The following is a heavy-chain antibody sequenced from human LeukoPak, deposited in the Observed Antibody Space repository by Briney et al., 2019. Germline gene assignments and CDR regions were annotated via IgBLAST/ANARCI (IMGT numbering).Heavy chain of an antibody. CDR1: GGTFSSYA. V-gene: IGHV1-69*04. Sequence: GASVKVSCKASGGTFSSYAISWVRQAPGQGLEWMGRIIPILGIANYAQKFQGRVTITADKSTSTAYMELSSLRSEDTAVYYCARTVEMATIWPKEGSYYFDYWGQGTLVTVSS. J-gene: IGHJ4*02. CDR3: ARTVEMATIWPKEGSYYFDY. CDR2: IIPILGIA. D-gene: IGHD5-24*01.